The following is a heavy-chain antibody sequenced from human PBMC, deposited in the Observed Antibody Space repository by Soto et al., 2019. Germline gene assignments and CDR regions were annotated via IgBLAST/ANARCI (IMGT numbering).Heavy chain of an antibody. CDR2: IKSKADGETK. D-gene: IGHD2-15*01. CDR1: GFTFSHAW. V-gene: IGHV3-15*01. CDR3: CVVKRRDQYSTSGYWFDP. Sequence: GGSLRLSXAASGFTFSHAWMSWVRQAPGKGLEWVGRIKSKADGETKDYGAPVRGRFTISRDDSKDTLYLQMNSLRIEDTAVYYCCVVKRRDQYSTSGYWFDPWGPGTLVTVSS. J-gene: IGHJ5*02.